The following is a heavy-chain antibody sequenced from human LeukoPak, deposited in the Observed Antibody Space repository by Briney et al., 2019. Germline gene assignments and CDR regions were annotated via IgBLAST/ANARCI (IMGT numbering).Heavy chain of an antibody. CDR2: ISSNGGTT. Sequence: PGGSLRLSCAASGFTFSSYGMNWVRQAPGKGLEYVSTISSNGGTTYYANSVKGRFTIFRDNSKNTLYLQMGSLRDEDMAVYYCARLGYCSGGSCYVDYWGQGALVTVSS. J-gene: IGHJ4*02. V-gene: IGHV3-64*01. CDR1: GFTFSSYG. D-gene: IGHD2-15*01. CDR3: ARLGYCSGGSCYVDY.